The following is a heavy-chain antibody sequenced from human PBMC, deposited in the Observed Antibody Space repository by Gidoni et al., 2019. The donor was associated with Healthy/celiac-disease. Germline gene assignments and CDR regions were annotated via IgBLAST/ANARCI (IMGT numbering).Heavy chain of an antibody. J-gene: IGHJ2*01. CDR3: ARDHYDRWYFDL. V-gene: IGHV5-10-1*01. D-gene: IGHD5-12*01. CDR2: IDPSDSYT. Sequence: EVQLVQSGAEVKKPGESLRISCKGSGYSFTSYWISWVRQMPGKGLEWMGRIDPSDSYTNYSPSFQGHVTISADKPISTAYLQWSSLKASDTAMYYCARDHYDRWYFDLWGRGTLVTVSS. CDR1: GYSFTSYW.